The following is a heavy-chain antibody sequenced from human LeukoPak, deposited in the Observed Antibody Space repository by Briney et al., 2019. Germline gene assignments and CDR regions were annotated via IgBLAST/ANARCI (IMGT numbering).Heavy chain of an antibody. CDR2: IIPILGIA. CDR3: ARRASYYDILTGXYYYYYGMD. D-gene: IGHD3-9*01. CDR1: GGTFSSYA. J-gene: IGHJ6*01. V-gene: IGHV1-69*04. Sequence: ASVKVSCKASGGTFSSYAISWVRQAPGQGLEWMGRIIPILGIANYAQKFQGRVTMTRNTSISTAYMELSSLRSEDTAVYYCARRASYYDILTGXYYYYYGMD.